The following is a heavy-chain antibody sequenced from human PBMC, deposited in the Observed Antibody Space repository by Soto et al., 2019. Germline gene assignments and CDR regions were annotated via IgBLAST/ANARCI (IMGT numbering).Heavy chain of an antibody. Sequence: QVQLVQSGAEVKKPGASVKVSCKASGYTFTSYGISWVRQAPGQGLEWMGWISAYNGNTNYAQKLQGRVTMTTATSXSXXYMELRSLRSDDTAVYYCARGYSDILTGTPTGDAYWGQGTLVTVSS. D-gene: IGHD3-9*01. CDR2: ISAYNGNT. J-gene: IGHJ4*02. CDR3: ARGYSDILTGTPTGDAY. V-gene: IGHV1-18*01. CDR1: GYTFTSYG.